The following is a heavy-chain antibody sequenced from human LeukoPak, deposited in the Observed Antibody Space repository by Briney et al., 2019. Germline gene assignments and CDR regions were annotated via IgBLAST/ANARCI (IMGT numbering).Heavy chain of an antibody. V-gene: IGHV4-39*07. J-gene: IGHJ4*02. CDR2: IYYSGST. CDR1: GGSISSSSYY. D-gene: IGHD6-13*01. Sequence: SETLSLTCTVSGGSISSSSYYWGWIRQPPGKGLEWIGSIYYSGSTYYNPSLKSRVTISVDTSKNQFSLKLSSVTAADTAVYYCARDKARYGIAAAGQYYFDYWGQGTLVTVSS. CDR3: ARDKARYGIAAAGQYYFDY.